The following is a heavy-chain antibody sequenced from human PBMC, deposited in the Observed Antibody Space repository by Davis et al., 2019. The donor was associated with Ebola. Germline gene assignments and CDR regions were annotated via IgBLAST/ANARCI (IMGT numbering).Heavy chain of an antibody. Sequence: PSETLSLTCAISGDSVSSNSAAWNWIRQSPSRGLEWLGRTYYRSKWYNDYAVSVKSRITINPDTSKNQFSLQLNSVTPEDTAVYYCARDPVVGYDSSGYFDYWGQGTLVTVSS. CDR3: ARDPVVGYDSSGYFDY. J-gene: IGHJ4*02. V-gene: IGHV6-1*01. CDR1: GDSVSSNSAA. CDR2: TYYRSKWYN. D-gene: IGHD3-22*01.